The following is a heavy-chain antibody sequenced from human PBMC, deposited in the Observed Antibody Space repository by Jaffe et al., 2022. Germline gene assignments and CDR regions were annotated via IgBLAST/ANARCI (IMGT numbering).Heavy chain of an antibody. J-gene: IGHJ3*02. V-gene: IGHV1-8*01. Sequence: QVQLVQSGAEVKKPGASVKVSCKASGYTFTSYDINWVRQATGQGLEWMGWMNPNSGNTGYAQKFQGRVTMTRNTSISTAYMELSSLRSEDTAVYYCARTQLGYCSGGSCYMTDAFDIWGQGTMVTVSS. CDR3: ARTQLGYCSGGSCYMTDAFDI. CDR2: MNPNSGNT. CDR1: GYTFTSYD. D-gene: IGHD2-15*01.